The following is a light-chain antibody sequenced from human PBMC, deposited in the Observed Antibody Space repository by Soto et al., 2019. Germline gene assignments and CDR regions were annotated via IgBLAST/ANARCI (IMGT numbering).Light chain of an antibody. CDR2: ENN. V-gene: IGLV6-57*02. J-gene: IGLJ3*02. CDR1: SGSIASHY. Sequence: NFMLTQPHSVSESPGRTVTISCTGSSGSIASHYVQWYQQRPGSAPTTVFYENNQRPSGVPGRFSASIDSSSNSASLTISGLKTEDEADYYCQSYDSNNQVFGGGTKLTVL. CDR3: QSYDSNNQV.